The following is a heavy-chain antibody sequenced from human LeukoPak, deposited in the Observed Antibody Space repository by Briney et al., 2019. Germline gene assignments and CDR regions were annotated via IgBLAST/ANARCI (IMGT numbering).Heavy chain of an antibody. J-gene: IGHJ4*02. CDR2: IRYDGSNK. V-gene: IGHV3-30*02. D-gene: IGHD2-2*02. CDR3: ANGGVIGYCSRTSCYTPHFDY. CDR1: GFTFSSYG. Sequence: TGGSLRLSCAASGFTFSSYGMHWVRQAPGKGLEWVAFIRYDGSNKYYADSVKGRFTISRDNSKNTLYLQMNSLRAEDTAVYYCANGGVIGYCSRTSCYTPHFDYWGQGTLVTVSS.